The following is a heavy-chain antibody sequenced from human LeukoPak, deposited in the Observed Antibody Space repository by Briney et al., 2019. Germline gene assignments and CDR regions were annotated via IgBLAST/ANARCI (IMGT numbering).Heavy chain of an antibody. V-gene: IGHV3-23*01. Sequence: PGGSLRLSCAASGFTFSSYAMTWVRQAPGQGLEWVSVISGSGSSTYYADSVKGRFTISRDNAKNSLYLQMNSLRAEDTAVYYCARDSSSSSSYYYYYGMDVWGQGTTVTVSS. CDR3: ARDSSSSSSYYYYYGMDV. D-gene: IGHD2-2*01. CDR1: GFTFSSYA. J-gene: IGHJ6*02. CDR2: ISGSGSST.